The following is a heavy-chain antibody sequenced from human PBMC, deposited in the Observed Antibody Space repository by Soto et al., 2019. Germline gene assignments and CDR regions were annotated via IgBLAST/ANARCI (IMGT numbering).Heavy chain of an antibody. CDR2: ISYDGSNK. CDR3: AKDSLTMVRGPPRAAFDI. CDR1: GFTFSSYG. V-gene: IGHV3-30*18. Sequence: QVQLVESGGGVVQPGRSLRLSCAASGFTFSSYGMHWVRQAPGKGLEWVAVISYDGSNKYYADSVKGRFTISRDNSKNTLYLQMNSLRAEDTVVYYCAKDSLTMVRGPPRAAFDIWGQGTMVTVSS. J-gene: IGHJ3*02. D-gene: IGHD3-10*01.